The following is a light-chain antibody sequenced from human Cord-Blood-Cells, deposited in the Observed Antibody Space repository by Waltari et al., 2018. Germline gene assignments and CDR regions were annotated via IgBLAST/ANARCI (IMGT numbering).Light chain of an antibody. J-gene: IGKJ2*01. CDR1: QSISSY. V-gene: IGKV1-39*01. Sequence: DIQMIQSPASLSASVGDRVTITCRASQSISSYLNWYQQEPGQAPKLLIYAAYSLQSEIPSRFSSGLYATDFTLYISSLQPEDFATYYCQQSYSTPYTFDQGTKLEIK. CDR3: QQSYSTPYT. CDR2: AAY.